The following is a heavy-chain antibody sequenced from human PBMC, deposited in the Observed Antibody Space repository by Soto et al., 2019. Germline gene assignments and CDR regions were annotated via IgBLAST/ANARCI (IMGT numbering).Heavy chain of an antibody. CDR3: ATGRPSGSYYHLDY. V-gene: IGHV1-8*01. CDR2: INPNSRNI. J-gene: IGHJ4*02. Sequence: GASVKVSCKASGDTFTTYDINWVPQATGHGLEWMGWINPNSRNIGYAQRFQGRVTMTRDTAIRTAYTEVRSLRSDDTAVYYCATGRPSGSYYHLDYWGQGPLVAVSS. CDR1: GDTFTTYD. D-gene: IGHD3-10*01.